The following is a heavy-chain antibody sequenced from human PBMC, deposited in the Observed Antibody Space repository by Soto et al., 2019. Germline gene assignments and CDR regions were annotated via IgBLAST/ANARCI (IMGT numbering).Heavy chain of an antibody. CDR3: ARDSVRYCRDGVCYQGYYYFAMDV. D-gene: IGHD2-8*01. V-gene: IGHV1-69*13. Sequence: ASVKVSCKASGGTFSSYAISWVRQAPGQGLEWMGGIIPIFGTANYAQKFQGRVTITADESTSTAYMELSSLRSDDTATYYCARDSVRYCRDGVCYQGYYYFAMDVWGQGTTVTVSS. J-gene: IGHJ6*02. CDR1: GGTFSSYA. CDR2: IIPIFGTA.